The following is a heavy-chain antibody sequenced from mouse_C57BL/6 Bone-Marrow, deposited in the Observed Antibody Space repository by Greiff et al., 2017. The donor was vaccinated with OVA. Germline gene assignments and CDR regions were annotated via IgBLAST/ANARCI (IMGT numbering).Heavy chain of an antibody. Sequence: VQLKESGPVLVKPGASVKMSCKASGYTFTDYYMNWVKQSHGKSLEWIGVINPYNGGTSYNQKFKGKATLTVDKSSSTAYMELNSLTSEDSAVYYCARPYYYGSSHWYFDVWGTGTTVTVSS. CDR3: ARPYYYGSSHWYFDV. V-gene: IGHV1-19*01. CDR1: GYTFTDYY. J-gene: IGHJ1*03. CDR2: INPYNGGT. D-gene: IGHD1-1*01.